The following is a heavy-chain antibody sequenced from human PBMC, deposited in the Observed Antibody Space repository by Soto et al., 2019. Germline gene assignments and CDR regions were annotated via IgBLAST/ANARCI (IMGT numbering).Heavy chain of an antibody. J-gene: IGHJ3*01. Sequence: SVKVSCKTSGYPFINYGITWVRQAPGQGLEWMGWLSAYNGDTSSSEKLQDRFTMTTDTSTNTVYMDLRSLTSDDTAVYYCARWSAIVGGAEALDVWG. D-gene: IGHD1-26*01. CDR3: ARWSAIVGGAEALDV. V-gene: IGHV1-18*01. CDR1: GYPFINYG. CDR2: LSAYNGDT.